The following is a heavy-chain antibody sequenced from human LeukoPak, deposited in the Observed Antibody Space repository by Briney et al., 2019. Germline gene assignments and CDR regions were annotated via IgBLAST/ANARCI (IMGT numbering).Heavy chain of an antibody. CDR3: ATWGSIFGVTFFDY. Sequence: GGSLRLSCAASGFIFTNYWMTWVRQAPGKGLEWVATIKEDGSDKHYVDSVKGRFTISRDNAKSSLFLQMSSLRADDTAVYYCATWGSIFGVTFFDYWGQGTLVTVSS. V-gene: IGHV3-7*01. CDR2: IKEDGSDK. D-gene: IGHD3-3*01. CDR1: GFIFTNYW. J-gene: IGHJ4*02.